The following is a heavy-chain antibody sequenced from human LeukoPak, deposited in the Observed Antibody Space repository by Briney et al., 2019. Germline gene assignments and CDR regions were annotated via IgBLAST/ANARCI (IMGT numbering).Heavy chain of an antibody. D-gene: IGHD3-16*02. V-gene: IGHV3-74*01. J-gene: IGHJ4*02. Sequence: GGSLRLSCAASGFTFSTHWMLWVRQAPGKGLVWVSRINSDGGSISYADSVKGRFTISRDNAKSTLYLQLNSLRAEDTAVYYCARGRYYLDYWGQGTLVTVSS. CDR1: GFTFSTHW. CDR2: INSDGGSI. CDR3: ARGRYYLDY.